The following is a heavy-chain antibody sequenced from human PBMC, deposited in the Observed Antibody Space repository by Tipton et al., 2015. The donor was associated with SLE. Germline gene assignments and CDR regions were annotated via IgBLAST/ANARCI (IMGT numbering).Heavy chain of an antibody. CDR3: VRGEAVTDY. CDR2: VSSSTIYT. J-gene: IGHJ4*02. Sequence: SLRLSCAASRFTFSSYAMHWVRQAPGKGLEWVSSVSSSTIYTYYADSVKGRFTISRDNAKNSLYLQMDTLRADDTAVYYCVRGEAVTDYWGQGTLVTVSS. CDR1: RFTFSSYA. D-gene: IGHD6-19*01. V-gene: IGHV3-21*01.